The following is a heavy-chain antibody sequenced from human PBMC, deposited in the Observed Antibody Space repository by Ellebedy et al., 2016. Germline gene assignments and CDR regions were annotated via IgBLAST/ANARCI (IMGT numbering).Heavy chain of an antibody. CDR2: IYYSGST. V-gene: IGHV4-59*08. Sequence: SETLSLXCTVSGGSIISYYWSWIRQPPGKGLEWIGYIYYSGSTYYNPSLKSRVTISVDTSKNQFSLKLSSVTAADTAVYYCARAAGSCSSTSCYPRAFDIWGQGTMVTVSS. J-gene: IGHJ3*02. D-gene: IGHD2-2*01. CDR1: GGSIISYY. CDR3: ARAAGSCSSTSCYPRAFDI.